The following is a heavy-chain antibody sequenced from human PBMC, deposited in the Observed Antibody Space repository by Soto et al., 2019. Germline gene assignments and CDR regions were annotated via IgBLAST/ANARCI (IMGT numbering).Heavy chain of an antibody. CDR3: ERDQYDFRSGSYYYAMEV. CDR1: GGSVSSESHY. D-gene: IGHD3-3*01. CDR2: IYYTGST. Sequence: XTLSLPCTVSGGSVSSESHYWSWIRQTPGKGLEWIGYIYYTGSTNYNPSLKGRVTMSVDTSRDQVSLRLRSLTSTDTAVYYCERDQYDFRSGSYYYAMEVWGQGTKGTVSS. V-gene: IGHV4-61*01. J-gene: IGHJ6*02.